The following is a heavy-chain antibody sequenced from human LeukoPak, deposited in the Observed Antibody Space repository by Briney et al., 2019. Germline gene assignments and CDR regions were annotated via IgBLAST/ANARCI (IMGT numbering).Heavy chain of an antibody. CDR1: GFTFSSYE. J-gene: IGHJ3*02. CDR2: IRSRGSTI. CDR3: AKDKGLWFGELSHGAFDI. V-gene: IGHV3-48*03. D-gene: IGHD3-10*01. Sequence: GGSLRLSCAASGFTFSSYEMKWVRQAPGRGREWVSNIRSRGSTIYYADSVKGRFTLSRDNANNSQYLQMNSLRAEDTAVYYCAKDKGLWFGELSHGAFDIWGQGTMVTVSS.